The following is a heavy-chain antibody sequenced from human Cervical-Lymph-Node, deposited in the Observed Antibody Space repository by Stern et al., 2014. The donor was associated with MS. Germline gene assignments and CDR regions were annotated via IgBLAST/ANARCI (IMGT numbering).Heavy chain of an antibody. D-gene: IGHD3-10*01. Sequence: QVQLGQSGGGLVKPGGSLRLSCAASGFRFSDYYMAWVRQAPGKGLEWVSYITGSGDITNYADSVKGRFTISRDNAKNSLHLQMNSLRAEDTAVYYCVKNHYGLDYWGQGALVTVSS. V-gene: IGHV3-11*01. CDR2: ITGSGDIT. J-gene: IGHJ4*02. CDR3: VKNHYGLDY. CDR1: GFRFSDYY.